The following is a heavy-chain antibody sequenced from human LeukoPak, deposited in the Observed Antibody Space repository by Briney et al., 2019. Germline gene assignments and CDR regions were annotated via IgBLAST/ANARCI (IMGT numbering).Heavy chain of an antibody. CDR2: IKSKPDGGTT. CDR1: GFXFSNAW. V-gene: IGHV3-15*01. Sequence: GGSLRLSCAASGFXFSNAWISWVRQAPGKGLEWVGRIKSKPDGGTTDYPAPVKGRFTISRDDSKNTLYLQMNSLKTEDTAVYYCTTDGIAVAGTRVSDYWGQGTLVTVSS. D-gene: IGHD6-19*01. CDR3: TTDGIAVAGTRVSDY. J-gene: IGHJ4*02.